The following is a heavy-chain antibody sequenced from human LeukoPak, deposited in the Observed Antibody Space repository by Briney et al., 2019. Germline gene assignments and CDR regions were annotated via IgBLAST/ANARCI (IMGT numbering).Heavy chain of an antibody. J-gene: IGHJ3*02. CDR3: ARDPSHPRLYYYDSNAEEYAFDI. D-gene: IGHD3-22*01. CDR1: GGSISSYY. CDR2: IYYSGST. Sequence: PSETLSLTXTVSGGSISSYYWSWIRQPPGKGLEWIGYIYYSGSTSYNPSLKSRVTISVDTSKNQFSLKLSSVTAADTAVYYCARDPSHPRLYYYDSNAEEYAFDIWGQGTMVTVSS. V-gene: IGHV4-59*01.